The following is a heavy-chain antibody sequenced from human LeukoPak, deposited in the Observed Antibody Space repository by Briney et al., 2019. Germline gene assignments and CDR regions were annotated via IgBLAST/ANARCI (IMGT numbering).Heavy chain of an antibody. CDR2: IYYSGST. CDR3: AIGDYDFWSGYWRY. D-gene: IGHD3-3*01. Sequence: PSEALSLTCTVSGGSISSSSYYWGWIRQPPGKGLEWIGSIYYSGSTYYNPSLKSRVTISVDTSKNQFSLKLSSVTAADTAAYYCAIGDYDFWSGYWRYWGQGTLVTVSS. J-gene: IGHJ4*02. CDR1: GGSISSSSYY. V-gene: IGHV4-39*01.